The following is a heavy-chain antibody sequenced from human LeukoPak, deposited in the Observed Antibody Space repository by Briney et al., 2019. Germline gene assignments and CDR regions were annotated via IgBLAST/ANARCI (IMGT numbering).Heavy chain of an antibody. J-gene: IGHJ4*02. Sequence: GGSPRLSCAASGFTFSSYAMSWVRQAPGKGLEWVSAISGSGGSTYYADSVKGRFTISRDNSKNTLYLQMNSLRAEDTAVYYCAKVWDSSGWTWIDYWGQGTLVTVSS. CDR2: ISGSGGST. V-gene: IGHV3-23*01. CDR1: GFTFSSYA. CDR3: AKVWDSSGWTWIDY. D-gene: IGHD6-19*01.